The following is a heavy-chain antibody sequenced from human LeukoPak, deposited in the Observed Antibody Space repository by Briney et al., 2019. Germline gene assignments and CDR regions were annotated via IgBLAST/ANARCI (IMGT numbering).Heavy chain of an antibody. D-gene: IGHD1-26*01. CDR2: MWYDGSRE. CDR3: ARDLSFGSLDF. V-gene: IGHV3-33*01. CDR1: GFILTTHG. Sequence: SLRLSCTASGFILTTHGMHWVRQAPGKGLEWVAGMWYDGSREDYADSVKGRFTISRDMSKTTLNLQMNSLRVEDTAMFYCARDLSFGSLDFRGQGTLVTVSS. J-gene: IGHJ4*02.